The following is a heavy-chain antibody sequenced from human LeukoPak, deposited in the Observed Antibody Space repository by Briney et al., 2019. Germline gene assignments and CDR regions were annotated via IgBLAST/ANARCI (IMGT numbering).Heavy chain of an antibody. CDR1: GFTFSSCW. Sequence: GGSLRLSCAASGFTFSSCWMHWVRQAPGKGLVWVSRINSDGSSTNYADSVKGRFTISRDNAKNTLYLQMNSLRAEDTAVYYCASVVGGYYPPVEGFDIWGQGTMVTVSS. J-gene: IGHJ3*02. CDR2: INSDGSST. D-gene: IGHD3-3*01. CDR3: ASVVGGYYPPVEGFDI. V-gene: IGHV3-74*01.